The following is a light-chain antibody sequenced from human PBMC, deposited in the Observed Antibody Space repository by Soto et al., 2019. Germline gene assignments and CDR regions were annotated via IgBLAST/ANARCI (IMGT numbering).Light chain of an antibody. CDR2: EGS. CDR3: CSYVGARTYV. CDR1: ISDVGSSGP. V-gene: IGLV2-23*01. J-gene: IGLJ1*01. Sequence: QSALTQPAPVSGSPGQSITISCSGSISDVGSSGPVSWYQHHPGQVPKLIIYEGSRRPSGVSSRFSGSKTGNTASLTITGLQAEDEANYYCCSYVGARTYVFGTGTKVTVL.